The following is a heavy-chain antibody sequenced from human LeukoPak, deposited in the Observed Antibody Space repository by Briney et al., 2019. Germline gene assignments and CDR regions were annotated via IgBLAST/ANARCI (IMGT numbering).Heavy chain of an antibody. D-gene: IGHD6-19*01. J-gene: IGHJ4*02. V-gene: IGHV1-2*02. CDR3: ARHDGSGWSNFDY. CDR1: GYTFTGYY. Sequence: ASVKVSCKASGYTFTGYYMHWVRQAPGQGLEWMGWINPNSGGTNYAQKFQGRVTMTRDTSISTAYLQWSSLKASDTAMFYCARHDGSGWSNFDYWGQGTLVTVSS. CDR2: INPNSGGT.